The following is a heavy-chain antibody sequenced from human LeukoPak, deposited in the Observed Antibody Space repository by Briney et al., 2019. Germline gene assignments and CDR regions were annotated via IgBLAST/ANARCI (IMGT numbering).Heavy chain of an antibody. D-gene: IGHD3-22*01. CDR2: INGIGAST. J-gene: IGHJ4*02. Sequence: SGGSVRLSCAASGFHYCTYAMSWVPQAPGKGLVGVSSINGIGASTEYTDSVKGRFTTSRDNSQTTLYWQMNSLRAEDTAVYYCTKALVPMIVVVMDQYYFACWKQRTQVTVPS. CDR3: TKALVPMIVVVMDQYYFAC. V-gene: IGHV3-23*01. CDR1: GFHYCTYA.